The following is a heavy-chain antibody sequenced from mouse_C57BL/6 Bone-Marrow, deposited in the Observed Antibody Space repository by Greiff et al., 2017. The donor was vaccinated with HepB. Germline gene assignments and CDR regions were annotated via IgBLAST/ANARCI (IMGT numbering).Heavy chain of an antibody. V-gene: IGHV7-3*01. Sequence: EVQGVESGGGLVQPGGSLSLSCAASGFTFTDYYMSWVRQPPGKALEWLGFIRNKANGYTTEYSASVKGRFTISRDNSQSILYLQMNALRAEDSATYYCARSPYGNYVWFAYWGQGTLVTVSA. D-gene: IGHD2-1*01. CDR2: IRNKANGYTT. CDR3: ARSPYGNYVWFAY. CDR1: GFTFTDYY. J-gene: IGHJ3*01.